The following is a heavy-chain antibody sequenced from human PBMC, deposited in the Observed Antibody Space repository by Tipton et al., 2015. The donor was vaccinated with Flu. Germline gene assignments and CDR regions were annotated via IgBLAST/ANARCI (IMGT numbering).Heavy chain of an antibody. D-gene: IGHD3-10*01. Sequence: TLSLTCVVHGGSFSGYYWSWIRRSPGKGLEWIGEIDHSGTTNYRPSLKSRVTISRDTSKIQFSLNMGSVTAADTAVYYCARSVVGSGSQYPVGYYYYGMDVLGQGSTVTFSS. CDR2: IDHSGTT. CDR1: GGSFSGYY. CDR3: ARSVVGSGSQYPVGYYYYGMDV. V-gene: IGHV4-34*01. J-gene: IGHJ6*02.